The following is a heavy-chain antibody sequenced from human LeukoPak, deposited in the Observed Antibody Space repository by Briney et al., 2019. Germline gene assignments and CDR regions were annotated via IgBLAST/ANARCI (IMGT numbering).Heavy chain of an antibody. V-gene: IGHV3-7*01. CDR2: IKQDGSEK. Sequence: GGSLRLSCAASGFTFSRYWMSWVRQAPGKGLEWVANIKQDGSEKYYVDSVKGRFTISRDNAKNSLYLQMNSLRAEDTAVYYCATSRHLGISFDYWGQGTLVTVSS. CDR3: ATSRHLGISFDY. J-gene: IGHJ4*02. D-gene: IGHD3-3*01. CDR1: GFTFSRYW.